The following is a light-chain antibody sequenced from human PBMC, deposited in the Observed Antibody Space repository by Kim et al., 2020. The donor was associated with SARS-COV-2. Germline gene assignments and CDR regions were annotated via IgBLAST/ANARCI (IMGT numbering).Light chain of an antibody. J-gene: IGKJ1*01. CDR3: QKCDSAPWT. CDR1: QDISNY. Sequence: APVGDRDATPCRASQDISNYLAWFQLKPGNPPKLLIYAASALQPGVPSRFSGSGSGTDFTLTVTSLQPEDVATYHCQKCDSAPWTFGQGTKVDIK. CDR2: AAS. V-gene: IGKV1-27*01.